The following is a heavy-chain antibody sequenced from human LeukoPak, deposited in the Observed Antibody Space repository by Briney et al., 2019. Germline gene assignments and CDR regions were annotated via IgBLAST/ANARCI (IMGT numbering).Heavy chain of an antibody. CDR1: GFTFDDYA. Sequence: QPGRSLTLPCAASGFTFDDYAMHWVRQAPGKGLEWVAGMRWNSGSIVYADSGEGRFTISRDNAKNSLYLQMNSLRAEDTALYYCAKDQSPYYSSAPTRPYYYYYGMDVWGQGTTVSVSS. J-gene: IGHJ6*02. CDR2: MRWNSGSI. V-gene: IGHV3-9*01. D-gene: IGHD6-19*01. CDR3: AKDQSPYYSSAPTRPYYYYYGMDV.